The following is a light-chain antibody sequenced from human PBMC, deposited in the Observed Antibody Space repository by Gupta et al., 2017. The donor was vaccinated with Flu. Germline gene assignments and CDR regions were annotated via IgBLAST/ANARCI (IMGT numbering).Light chain of an antibody. CDR1: KLGDKY. CDR2: QDS. J-gene: IGLJ2*01. Sequence: SSELTQPPSVSVSPGQTASITCSGDKLGDKYACWYQQKPGQSPVLVIYQDSKRPAGIPERFSGSNSGNTATLXIXGTQATXEADYYCQAGDSSTVVFGGGTKLTVL. CDR3: QAGDSSTVV. V-gene: IGLV3-1*01.